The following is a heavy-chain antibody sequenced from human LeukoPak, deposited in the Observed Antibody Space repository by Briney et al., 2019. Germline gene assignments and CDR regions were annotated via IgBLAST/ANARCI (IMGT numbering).Heavy chain of an antibody. V-gene: IGHV4-61*02. D-gene: IGHD3-22*01. J-gene: IGHJ4*02. CDR2: IHTSGST. CDR3: ARVADSSGLY. CDR1: GGSISSGSYY. Sequence: PSQTLSLTCTVSGGSISSGSYYWSWTRQPAGKGLEWIGRIHTSGSTNYNPSLKSRVTISVDTSKNQFSLKLSSVTAADTAVYYCARVADSSGLYWGQGTLVTVSS.